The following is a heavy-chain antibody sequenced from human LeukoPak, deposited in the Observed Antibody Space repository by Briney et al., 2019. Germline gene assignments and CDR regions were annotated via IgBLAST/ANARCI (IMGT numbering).Heavy chain of an antibody. V-gene: IGHV1-18*01. D-gene: IGHD1-26*01. J-gene: IGHJ4*02. CDR3: ARDSARPVGAPGPAFAS. Sequence: ASVKVSCKASGYTFTSYGISWGRQAPGQGLECMGWISGYNGNTNYAQKYQGRVTMTTDTSTSTAYMGLRSLRSDATAVSYCARDSARPVGAPGPAFASWGQGPLVTVSS. CDR1: GYTFTSYG. CDR2: ISGYNGNT.